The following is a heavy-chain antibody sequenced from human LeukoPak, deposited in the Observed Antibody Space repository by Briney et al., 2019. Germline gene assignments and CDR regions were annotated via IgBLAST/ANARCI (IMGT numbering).Heavy chain of an antibody. Sequence: ASVKVSCKASGYTFTGYYMHWVRQAPGQGLEWMGWINPNSGGTNYAQKLQGRVTMTTDTSTSTAYMELRSLRSDDTAVYYCAREIVGATIYYYYYYMDVWGKGTTVTVSS. V-gene: IGHV1-2*02. J-gene: IGHJ6*03. D-gene: IGHD1-26*01. CDR3: AREIVGATIYYYYYYMDV. CDR2: INPNSGGT. CDR1: GYTFTGYY.